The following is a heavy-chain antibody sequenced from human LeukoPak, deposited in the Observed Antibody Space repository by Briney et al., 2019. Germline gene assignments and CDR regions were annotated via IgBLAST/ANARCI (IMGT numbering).Heavy chain of an antibody. Sequence: SVKVSCKASGGTFSSYAISWVRQAPGQGLEWMGRIIPILGIANYAQKFQGRVTITADKSTSTAYMELSSLRSEDAAVYYCASDGSHGQFDPWGQGTLVTVSS. J-gene: IGHJ5*02. V-gene: IGHV1-69*04. CDR2: IIPILGIA. CDR1: GGTFSSYA. CDR3: ASDGSHGQFDP. D-gene: IGHD1-26*01.